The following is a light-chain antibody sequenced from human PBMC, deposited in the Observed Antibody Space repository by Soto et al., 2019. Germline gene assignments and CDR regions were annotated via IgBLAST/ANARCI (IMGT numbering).Light chain of an antibody. CDR1: QSVSSSY. CDR3: QQYGRSPFT. V-gene: IGKV3-20*01. CDR2: GAS. Sequence: EIVLTQSLSTLSLSPGERATLSCRAIQSVSSSYLAWYQQKPGQAPRLLIYGASSRATGIPGRFSGSGSGTDFTLTISRLEPEDFAVYYCQQYGRSPFTFGPGTKVDIK. J-gene: IGKJ3*01.